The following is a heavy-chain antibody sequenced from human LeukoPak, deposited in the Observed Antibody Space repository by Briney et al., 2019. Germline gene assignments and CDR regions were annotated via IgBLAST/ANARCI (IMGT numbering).Heavy chain of an antibody. J-gene: IGHJ6*02. V-gene: IGHV3-7*01. CDR3: ASLLVLRYFDWSLIGSWDGMDV. Sequence: GGSLRLSCAASGFTFSSYWMSWVRQAPGKGLEWVANIKQDGSEKYYVDSVKGRFTISRDNAKNSLYLQMNSLRAEDTAVYYCASLLVLRYFDWSLIGSWDGMDVWGQGTTVTVSS. D-gene: IGHD3-9*01. CDR1: GFTFSSYW. CDR2: IKQDGSEK.